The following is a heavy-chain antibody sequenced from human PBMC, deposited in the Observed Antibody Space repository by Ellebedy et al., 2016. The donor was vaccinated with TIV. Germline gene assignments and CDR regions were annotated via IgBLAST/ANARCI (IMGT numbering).Heavy chain of an antibody. CDR1: GYXFTGYY. V-gene: IGHV1-2*02. CDR2: XXPNSGGT. J-gene: IGHJ4*02. D-gene: IGHD6-19*01. Sequence: ASVKVSCKASGYXFTGYYMHXXRXPPGQGLEWMXXXXPNSGGTNYAQKFQGRVTMTRDTSISTTYMDLSGLRSDDTAVYYFARGPNSGSFDYWGQGTLVTVSS. CDR3: ARGPNSGSFDY.